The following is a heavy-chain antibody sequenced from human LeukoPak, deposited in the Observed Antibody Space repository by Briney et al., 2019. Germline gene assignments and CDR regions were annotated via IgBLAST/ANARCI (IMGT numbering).Heavy chain of an antibody. D-gene: IGHD4-17*01. J-gene: IGHJ3*02. CDR3: ARAPNYGDLDAFDI. V-gene: IGHV1-2*02. CDR1: GYTFTGYY. CDR2: INPNSGGT. Sequence: ASVKVSCKASGYTFTGYYMHWVRQAPGQGLEWMGWINPNSGGTNYAQKFQGRVTMTRDTSISTAYMELSRPRSDDTAVYYCARAPNYGDLDAFDIWGQGTMVTVSS.